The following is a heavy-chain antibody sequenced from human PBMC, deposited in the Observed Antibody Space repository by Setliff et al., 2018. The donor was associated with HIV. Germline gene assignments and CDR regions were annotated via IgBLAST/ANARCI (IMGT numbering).Heavy chain of an antibody. CDR3: ARSGGIGNYHWDV. D-gene: IGHD3-16*01. J-gene: IGHJ6*03. CDR2: IKQDGSEK. V-gene: IGHV3-7*01. CDR1: GFIFSDSW. Sequence: TVGSLRLSCGASGFIFSDSWMDWVRQAPGKGLEWVANIKQDGSEKYYVDSVKGRFTISRDNAKNSLYLQMNSLRAEDTAVYYCARSGGIGNYHWDVWGKGTTVTVSS.